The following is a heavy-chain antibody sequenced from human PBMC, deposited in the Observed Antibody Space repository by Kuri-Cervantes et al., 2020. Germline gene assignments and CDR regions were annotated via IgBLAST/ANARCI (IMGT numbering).Heavy chain of an antibody. CDR2: MNTDGKST. CDR1: GFTFSSYW. D-gene: IGHD1-26*01. Sequence: GGSLRLSCAASGFTFSSYWMHWVRQVPGKGLEWVSRMNTDGKSTSFADSVKGRFTISRDNAKNTLYLQMNSLRAEDTALYYSAKGGWELRTDGLKFDYWGQGTLVTVSS. J-gene: IGHJ4*02. V-gene: IGHV3-74*01. CDR3: AKGGWELRTDGLKFDY.